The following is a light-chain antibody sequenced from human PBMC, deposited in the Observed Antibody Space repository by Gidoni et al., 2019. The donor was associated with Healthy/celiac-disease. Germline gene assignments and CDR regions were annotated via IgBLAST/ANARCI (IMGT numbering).Light chain of an antibody. V-gene: IGKV1-33*01. CDR1: QDISNY. CDR3: QQYDNLLLT. J-gene: IGKJ4*01. Sequence: DIQMTQSPSSLSASVGDRVTITCQASQDISNYLNWYQQKPGKAPKLLIYDASNLETGVPSRFSGNGSGTDFPFTISSLQAEDIATYYCQQYDNLLLTFGGGTKVEIK. CDR2: DAS.